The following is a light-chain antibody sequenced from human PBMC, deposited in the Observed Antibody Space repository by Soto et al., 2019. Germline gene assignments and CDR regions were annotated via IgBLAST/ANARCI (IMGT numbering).Light chain of an antibody. J-gene: IGKJ1*01. CDR2: GAS. V-gene: IGKV3-15*01. CDR3: QHYDNWPPWT. CDR1: ESVSSS. Sequence: EVVLTQSPGTLSLSPWERATLSCRASESVSSSFVTWYQQKPGQAPRLLIYGASTRANDIPARFSGSGSGTEFTLTIRSLQSEDIAVYYCQHYDNWPPWTFGQGTKVDI.